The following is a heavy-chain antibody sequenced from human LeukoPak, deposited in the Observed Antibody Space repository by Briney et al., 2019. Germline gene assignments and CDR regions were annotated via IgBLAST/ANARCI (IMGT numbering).Heavy chain of an antibody. Sequence: GGSLRLSCATSGFTFSSYALNWVRQAPGKGLEWVSYITDSGNTIHYADSVKGRFTISRDNAKNSLYLQMNSLRAEDTAVYYCARSIGLTGGGVDVWGQGTTVTVSS. CDR3: ARSIGLTGGGVDV. J-gene: IGHJ6*02. V-gene: IGHV3-48*04. CDR2: ITDSGNTI. D-gene: IGHD3-9*01. CDR1: GFTFSSYA.